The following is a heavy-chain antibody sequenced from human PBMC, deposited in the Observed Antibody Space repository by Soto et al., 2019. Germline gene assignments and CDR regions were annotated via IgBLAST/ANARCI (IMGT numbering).Heavy chain of an antibody. CDR3: SRGRSSGNYYP. CDR2: TYYRSKWSS. Sequence: SQTLSLTCAISGDSVSSNSAAWNWFRQSPSRGLEWLGRTYYRSKWSSDYEVSVKSRIRINPDTSKNQFSLQLNSVTPEDTAAYFCSRGRSSGNYYPWGQGTLVTVSS. CDR1: GDSVSSNSAA. D-gene: IGHD3-10*01. J-gene: IGHJ5*02. V-gene: IGHV6-1*01.